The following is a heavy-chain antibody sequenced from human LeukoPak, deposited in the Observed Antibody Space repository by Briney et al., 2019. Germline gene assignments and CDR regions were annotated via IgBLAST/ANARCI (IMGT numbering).Heavy chain of an antibody. CDR3: TNAGVLWGSSHH. V-gene: IGHV3-7*03. CDR2: INQDGSEK. J-gene: IGHJ5*02. Sequence: GSQRLSCAASGFSFSSYYMSWVRQPPGTGLEWVANINQDGSEKYYVDTVKGRFTISRDNAKNSLYLQMNSLRAEDTAVYYYTNAGVLWGSSHHWGQGTLVTVSS. D-gene: IGHD2-2*01. CDR1: GFSFSSYY.